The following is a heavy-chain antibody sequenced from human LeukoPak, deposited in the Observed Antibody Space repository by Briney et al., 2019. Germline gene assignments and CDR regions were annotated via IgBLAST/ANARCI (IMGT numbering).Heavy chain of an antibody. CDR2: ISSNGGST. J-gene: IGHJ4*02. CDR3: VKSRPMVRGASALRGTYYFDY. Sequence: PGGSLRLSCSASGFTFSSYAMHWVRQAPGKGLEYVSAISSNGGSTYYADSVKGRFTISRDNSKNTLYLQMSSLRAEDAAVYYCVKSRPMVRGASALRGTYYFDYWGQGTLVTVSS. D-gene: IGHD3-10*01. CDR1: GFTFSSYA. V-gene: IGHV3-64D*06.